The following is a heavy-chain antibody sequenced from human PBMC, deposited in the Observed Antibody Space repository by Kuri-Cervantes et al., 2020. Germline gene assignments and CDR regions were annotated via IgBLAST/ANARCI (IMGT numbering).Heavy chain of an antibody. Sequence: SQTLSLTCAVYGGSFSGYYWSWIRQPSGERLEWIGYVHSSGDTNYNPSVESRVTMSVDAPKNQFSLKMTSVTSADTAVYYCARYRRDGQKLHLDDWGQGALVTVSS. CDR1: GGSFSGYY. D-gene: IGHD5-24*01. CDR3: ARYRRDGQKLHLDD. CDR2: VHSSGDT. J-gene: IGHJ4*02. V-gene: IGHV4-59*01.